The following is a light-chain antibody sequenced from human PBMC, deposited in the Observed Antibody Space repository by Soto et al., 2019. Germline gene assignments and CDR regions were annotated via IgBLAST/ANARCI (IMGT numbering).Light chain of an antibody. CDR3: AAWDDSLNGGV. Sequence: QSVLTQPPSASGTPGQRVTISCSGSSSNIGSNTVNWYQHLPRTAPRLLIYANNQRPSGVPDRFSGSKSGTSASLAISGLQSEDEADYYCAAWDDSLNGGVFGGGTKVTVL. CDR2: ANN. CDR1: SSNIGSNT. V-gene: IGLV1-44*01. J-gene: IGLJ3*02.